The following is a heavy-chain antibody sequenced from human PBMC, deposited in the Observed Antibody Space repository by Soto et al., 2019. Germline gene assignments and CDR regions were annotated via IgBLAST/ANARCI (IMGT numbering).Heavy chain of an antibody. V-gene: IGHV4-31*03. J-gene: IGHJ4*02. Sequence: QVQLQESGPGLVKPSQTLSLTCTVSGGSISSGGYYWSWIRQHPGKGLEWIGYIYYSGSTYYNPSLTSRVTISVDTSKNQCSLKLSSVTAADTAVYYCAGQDVRTYYFDYWGQGTLVTVSS. CDR3: AGQDVRTYYFDY. CDR2: IYYSGST. CDR1: GGSISSGGYY.